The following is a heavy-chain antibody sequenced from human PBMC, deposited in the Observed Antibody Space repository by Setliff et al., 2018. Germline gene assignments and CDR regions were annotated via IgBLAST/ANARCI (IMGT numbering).Heavy chain of an antibody. CDR3: ARETYDILTGYTYWYFDL. J-gene: IGHJ2*01. CDR1: GYTFTNYA. CDR2: INGGNGNT. V-gene: IGHV1-3*01. D-gene: IGHD3-9*01. Sequence: ASVKVSCKASGYTFTNYALHRLRQAPGQRLEWMAYINGGNGNTHYSQKFRGRVTVTRDTSASTVFMELSTLRSEDTAVYYCARETYDILTGYTYWYFDLWGRGTLVTVSS.